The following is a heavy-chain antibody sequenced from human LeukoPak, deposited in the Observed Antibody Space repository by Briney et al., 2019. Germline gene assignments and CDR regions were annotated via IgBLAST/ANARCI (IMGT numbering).Heavy chain of an antibody. D-gene: IGHD2-2*02. CDR3: ARVDCSSTSCYTGFDY. V-gene: IGHV3-7*01. CDR1: GFTFSSYW. Sequence: GGSLRLSCAASGFTFSSYWMSWVRQAPGKGLEWVANIKQDGSEKYYVDSVKGRFTISRDNAKNSLYLQMNSLRAEDTAVYYCARVDCSSTSCYTGFDYWGQGTLITVSS. CDR2: IKQDGSEK. J-gene: IGHJ4*02.